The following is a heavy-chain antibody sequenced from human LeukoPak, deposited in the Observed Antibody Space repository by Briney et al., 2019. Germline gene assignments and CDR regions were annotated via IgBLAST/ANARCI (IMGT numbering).Heavy chain of an antibody. CDR1: GGSVSSGSYY. CDR3: AREGVVAATGCFDY. J-gene: IGHJ4*02. V-gene: IGHV4-61*01. CDR2: IYYSGST. Sequence: SETLSLTCTVSGGSVSSGSYYWSWIRQPPGKGLEWIGYIYYSGSTNYNPSLKSRVTISVDTSKNQFSLKLSSVTAADTAVYYCAREGVVAATGCFDYWGQGTLVTVSS. D-gene: IGHD2-15*01.